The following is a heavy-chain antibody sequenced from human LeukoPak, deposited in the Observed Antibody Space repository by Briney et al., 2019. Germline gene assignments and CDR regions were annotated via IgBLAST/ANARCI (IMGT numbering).Heavy chain of an antibody. CDR3: AREVTPYY. D-gene: IGHD4-23*01. CDR1: GFTFSTYW. V-gene: IGHV3-7*01. J-gene: IGHJ4*02. CDR2: IKADGGEK. Sequence: QPGGSLRLSCAASGFTFSTYWMNWFRQTPGKGLEWVAKIKADGGEKDHVASVKGRFTISRDNAKNSLYLQMNSLRVEDTAVYYCAREVTPYYWGQGTLVTVSS.